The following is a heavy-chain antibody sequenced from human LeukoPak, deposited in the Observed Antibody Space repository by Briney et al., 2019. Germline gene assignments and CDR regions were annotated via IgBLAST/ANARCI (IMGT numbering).Heavy chain of an antibody. D-gene: IGHD3-16*02. CDR2: ISSSSSTI. J-gene: IGHJ4*02. CDR3: ARDGFDVWGSYRYQFDY. V-gene: IGHV3-48*01. Sequence: GGSLRLSCAASGFTFSSYSMNWVRQAPGKGLEWVSYISSSSSTIYYADSVKGRFTISRDNAKNSLYLQMNSLRAEDTAVYYCARDGFDVWGSYRYQFDYWGQGTLVTVSS. CDR1: GFTFSSYS.